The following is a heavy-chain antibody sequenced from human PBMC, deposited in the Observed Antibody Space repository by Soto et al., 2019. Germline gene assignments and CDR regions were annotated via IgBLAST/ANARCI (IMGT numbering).Heavy chain of an antibody. V-gene: IGHV3-48*02. J-gene: IGHJ5*02. Sequence: PGGSLRLSCAASGFTFSSYSMNWVRQAPGKGLEWISYTSSHSSTLHYADSVKGRFTISRDNAGNSLYLQMNSLRDEDTAVYYCVRDGSGNLYLNWFDPWGQGTLVTVS. CDR3: VRDGSGNLYLNWFDP. CDR1: GFTFSSYS. CDR2: TSSHSSTL. D-gene: IGHD6-19*01.